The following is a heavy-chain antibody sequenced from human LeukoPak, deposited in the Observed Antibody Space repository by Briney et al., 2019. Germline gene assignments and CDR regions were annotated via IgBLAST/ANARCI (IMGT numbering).Heavy chain of an antibody. V-gene: IGHV1-2*02. J-gene: IGHJ3*02. CDR2: INPNSGGT. CDR1: GYTFTDFH. Sequence: AASVKVSFKASGYTFTDFHMHWVRQAPGQRPEGMGWINPNSGGTNYAQKFQGRVTMTRDMSITTAYMEVSRLRFDDTAVYYCARDQVAGSWSSDVFDIWGQGTMVTVSS. D-gene: IGHD6-13*01. CDR3: ARDQVAGSWSSDVFDI.